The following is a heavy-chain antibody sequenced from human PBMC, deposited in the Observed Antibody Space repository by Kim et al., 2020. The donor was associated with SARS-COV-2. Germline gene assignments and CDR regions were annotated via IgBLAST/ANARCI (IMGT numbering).Heavy chain of an antibody. CDR3: AKARAGYVYFDY. D-gene: IGHD5-12*01. V-gene: IGHV3-30*02. J-gene: IGHJ4*02. Sequence: KCYADSVKGRFTISRDKSRNTLYLQMNGLRAEDTAVYYCAKARAGYVYFDYWGQGTLVTVSS. CDR2: K.